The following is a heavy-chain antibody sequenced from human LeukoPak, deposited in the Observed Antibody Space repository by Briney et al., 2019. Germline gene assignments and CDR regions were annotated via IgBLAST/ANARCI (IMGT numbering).Heavy chain of an antibody. Sequence: GASVKVSCTASVYTFTAYFLHWVRQAPGQGLEWMGWINPNSGGTNCAQKFQGRVTMTSDTSISTAYMELSRLTSDDTAVYYCASHLLGGDGDCWGQGTLVSVSS. V-gene: IGHV1-2*02. D-gene: IGHD3-16*01. CDR2: INPNSGGT. J-gene: IGHJ4*02. CDR3: ASHLLGGDGDC. CDR1: VYTFTAYF.